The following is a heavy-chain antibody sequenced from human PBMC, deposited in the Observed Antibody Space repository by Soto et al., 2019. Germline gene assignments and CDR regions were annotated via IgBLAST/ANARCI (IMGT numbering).Heavy chain of an antibody. D-gene: IGHD1-26*01. CDR1: GFSISSGGYY. V-gene: IGHV4-31*03. CDR2: IYYSGST. Sequence: PSETLSLTCPFSGFSISSGGYYWTWIRQHPQKGLEWIGHIYYSGSTYYNPSLKSRVTISVDTSKNQFSLKLSSVTAADTAVYYCARAGGRYAITAYDVWGPGTLVTVSS. J-gene: IGHJ3*01. CDR3: ARAGGRYAITAYDV.